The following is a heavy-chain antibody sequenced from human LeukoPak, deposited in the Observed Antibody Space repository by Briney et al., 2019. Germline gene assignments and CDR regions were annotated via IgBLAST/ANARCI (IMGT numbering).Heavy chain of an antibody. CDR1: GSTFSHYD. CDR3: GRDPNGNYIGAFEM. V-gene: IGHV3-23*01. J-gene: IGHJ3*02. D-gene: IGHD1-7*01. CDR2: IHGGADIP. Sequence: PGGSLGLSCTASGSTFSHYDMTWVRQAPGKGLEWVSSIHGGADIPSYADSVKGRFTISRDNSKNTLFLEMNSLRGEDTAVYYCGRDPNGNYIGAFEMWGPGTKVTVSS.